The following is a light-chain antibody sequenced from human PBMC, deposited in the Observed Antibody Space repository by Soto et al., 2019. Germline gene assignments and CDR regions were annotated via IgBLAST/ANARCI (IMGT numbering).Light chain of an antibody. CDR1: QSVSSNY. Sequence: IVLTQSPGTLSLSPGERATLSCRAGQSVSSNYLAWYQQKPGQAPRLLIYGASSRATGIPDKFSGSGSGTDFTLTIDGLEPEDFAVYYCQQYGNSPWTFGQGTKVDIK. CDR3: QQYGNSPWT. J-gene: IGKJ1*01. CDR2: GAS. V-gene: IGKV3-20*01.